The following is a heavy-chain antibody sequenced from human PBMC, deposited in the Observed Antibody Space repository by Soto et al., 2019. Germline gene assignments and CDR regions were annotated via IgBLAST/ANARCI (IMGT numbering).Heavy chain of an antibody. D-gene: IGHD3-10*01. CDR3: ARVWGGAFDF. CDR2: IYYSGST. V-gene: IGHV4-59*01. CDR1: GGSISSYY. Sequence: QVQLQESGPGLVKPSETLSLTCTVSGGSISSYYRSWIRQPPGKGLEWIGYIYYSGSTKYNPSLKSRVTISVDTSKNRFSLRLSSVTAADTAVYYCARVWGGAFDFWGQGTMVTVSS. J-gene: IGHJ3*01.